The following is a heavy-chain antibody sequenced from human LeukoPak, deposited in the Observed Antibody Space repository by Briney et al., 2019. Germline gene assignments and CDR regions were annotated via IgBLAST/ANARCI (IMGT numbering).Heavy chain of an antibody. Sequence: PSETLSLTCTVSGGSISSYYWSWIRQPPGKGLEWIGYFYNSGSSNYNPSLKSRVTISVDTSKSQFSLRLSSVTAADTAVYYCASGGYCSSTSCYPNWFDPWGQGTLVTVSS. D-gene: IGHD2-2*01. V-gene: IGHV4-59*01. J-gene: IGHJ5*02. CDR2: FYNSGSS. CDR3: ASGGYCSSTSCYPNWFDP. CDR1: GGSISSYY.